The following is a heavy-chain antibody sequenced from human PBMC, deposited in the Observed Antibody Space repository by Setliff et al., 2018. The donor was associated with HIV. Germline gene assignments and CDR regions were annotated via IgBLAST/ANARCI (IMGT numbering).Heavy chain of an antibody. CDR1: GYSFTKYV. D-gene: IGHD3-10*01. V-gene: IGHV1-3*01. CDR2: INAGNGNT. Sequence: ASVKVSCKASGYSFTKYVMHWVRQAPGQRLEWMGWINAGNGNTKYSQKFQGRVTFTRDTSASTAYMELSSLRSEDTAVYYCAREGKFRYYYYMDVWGKGTTVTVSS. CDR3: AREGKFRYYYYMDV. J-gene: IGHJ6*03.